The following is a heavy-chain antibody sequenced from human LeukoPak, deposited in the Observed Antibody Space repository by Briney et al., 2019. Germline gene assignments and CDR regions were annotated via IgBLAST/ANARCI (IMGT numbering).Heavy chain of an antibody. CDR2: IYSGGST. Sequence: GGSLRLSCAASGFTVSSNYMSWVRQAPGKGLEWVSVIYSGGSTYYADSVKGRFTISRDNSKNTLYLQMNSLRAEDTAVYYCARDWYGDYYYFDHWGQGTLVTVSS. CDR1: GFTVSSNY. J-gene: IGHJ4*02. D-gene: IGHD4-17*01. CDR3: ARDWYGDYYYFDH. V-gene: IGHV3-66*01.